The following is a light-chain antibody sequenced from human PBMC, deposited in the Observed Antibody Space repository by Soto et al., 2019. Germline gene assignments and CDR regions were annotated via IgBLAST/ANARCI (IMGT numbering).Light chain of an antibody. CDR1: SSDIGAYNF. V-gene: IGLV2-14*03. Sequence: VLSQPPSVAWSPGPSITIFDPSTSSDIGAYNFVSWYQQHQGKAPKLMLYDVNIRTSGVSNRFSGSKSGNTASLTISGLQAEDEADYYCTSWTTSTTMIFGGGTKVTVL. CDR3: TSWTTSTTMI. J-gene: IGLJ2*01. CDR2: DVN.